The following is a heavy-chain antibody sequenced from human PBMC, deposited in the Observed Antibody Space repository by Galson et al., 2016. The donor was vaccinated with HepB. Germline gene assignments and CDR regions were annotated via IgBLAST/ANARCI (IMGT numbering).Heavy chain of an antibody. CDR2: TYYRSKWYN. J-gene: IGHJ6*03. Sequence: CAISGDSVSSNSAAWNWIRQSPSRGLEWLGRTYYRSKWYNDYAVSVKSRITINPDTSKNQYSLQLNSVTPEDTAVYYCARAYTPMAGTYYYMDVWGKGTTVTVSS. D-gene: IGHD5-18*01. V-gene: IGHV6-1*01. CDR3: ARAYTPMAGTYYYMDV. CDR1: GDSVSSNSAA.